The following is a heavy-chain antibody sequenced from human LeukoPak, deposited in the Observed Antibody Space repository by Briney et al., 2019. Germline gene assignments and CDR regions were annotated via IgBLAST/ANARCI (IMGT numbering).Heavy chain of an antibody. V-gene: IGHV1-8*01. Sequence: ASVKVSCKASGYTFTSYDINWVRQATGQGLEWMGWMNPNSGNTGYAQKFQGRVTMTRNTSISTAYMELSSLRSEDTAVYYCASSDGYTFAWALSYWGQGTLVTVSS. CDR3: ASSDGYTFAWALSY. J-gene: IGHJ4*02. CDR2: MNPNSGNT. D-gene: IGHD5-24*01. CDR1: GYTFTSYD.